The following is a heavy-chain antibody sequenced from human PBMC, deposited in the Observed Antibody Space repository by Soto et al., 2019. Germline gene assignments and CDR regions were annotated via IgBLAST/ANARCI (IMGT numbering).Heavy chain of an antibody. V-gene: IGHV4-34*01. Sequence: SETLSLTCAVYGESFSGYFWSWIRQPPGKGLEWIGEINHSGSTNYSPSLKSRVTISVDTSKNQFSLKLSSVTAADTAVYYCARSGGYGDPPGYWGQGTLVTVSS. D-gene: IGHD4-17*01. CDR1: GESFSGYF. J-gene: IGHJ4*02. CDR2: INHSGST. CDR3: ARSGGYGDPPGY.